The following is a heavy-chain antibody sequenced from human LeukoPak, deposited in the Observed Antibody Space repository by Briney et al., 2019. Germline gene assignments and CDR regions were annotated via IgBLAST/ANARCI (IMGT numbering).Heavy chain of an antibody. V-gene: IGHV1-3*04. CDR2: IRTGNGDT. Sequence: GASVKVSCKTSGSEIHWVRQAPGHTFEWMGSIRTGNGDTKYSQNFHNRLTITTETSATEVYMELSSLRSEDTAIYFCARDLGKASAGGSWAFDVWGQGT. D-gene: IGHD2-15*01. J-gene: IGHJ3*01. CDR1: GSE. CDR3: ARDLGKASAGGSWAFDV.